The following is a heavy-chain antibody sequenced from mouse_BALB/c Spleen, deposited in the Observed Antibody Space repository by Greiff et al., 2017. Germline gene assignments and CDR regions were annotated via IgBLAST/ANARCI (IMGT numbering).Heavy chain of an antibody. Sequence: EVHLVESGGGLVKPGGSLKLSCAASGFTFSSYAMSWVRQSPEKRLEWVAEISSGGSYTYYPDTVTGRFTISRDNAKNTLYLEMSSLRSEDTAMYYCANLYDGYYVFAYWGQGTLVTVSA. D-gene: IGHD2-3*01. CDR2: ISSGGSYT. J-gene: IGHJ3*01. CDR1: GFTFSSYA. V-gene: IGHV5-9-4*01. CDR3: ANLYDGYYVFAY.